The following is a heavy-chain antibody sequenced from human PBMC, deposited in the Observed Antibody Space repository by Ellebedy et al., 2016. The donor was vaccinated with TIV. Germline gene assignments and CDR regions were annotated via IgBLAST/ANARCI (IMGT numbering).Heavy chain of an antibody. V-gene: IGHV4-4*08. J-gene: IGHJ4*02. CDR3: ARTYSPHCTNGVCYMAYYFDY. CDR1: GGSISSYD. CDR2: ISHSGRT. Sequence: MPSETLSLTCSVSGGSISSYDWSWIRQSPGKGLEWIGDISHSGRTNYNPSLKSRVTISVDTSKNQFSLKLSSVTAADTAVYYCARTYSPHCTNGVCYMAYYFDYWGQGTLVTVSS. D-gene: IGHD2-8*01.